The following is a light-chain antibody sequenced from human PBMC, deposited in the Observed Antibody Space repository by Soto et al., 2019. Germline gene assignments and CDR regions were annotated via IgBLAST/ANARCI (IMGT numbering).Light chain of an antibody. CDR3: QQSYSSPIT. J-gene: IGKJ5*01. Sequence: EIRMTQSASSLSACVGDGVNIXCRASQSVRSDFTWYQQKPGKAPKLLIYAASSLQGGVPPRFSGSGSATDFTRTISSLQPEDFATYYGQQSYSSPITFGQGTRLEIK. CDR1: QSVRSD. V-gene: IGKV1-39*01. CDR2: AAS.